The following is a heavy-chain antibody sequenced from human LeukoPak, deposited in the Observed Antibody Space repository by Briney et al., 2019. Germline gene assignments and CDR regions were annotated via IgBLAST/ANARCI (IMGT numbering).Heavy chain of an antibody. D-gene: IGHD2-15*01. CDR3: ARSPVVAATRVNYYYMDV. J-gene: IGHJ6*03. CDR1: GFTFSSYA. CDR2: ISYDGSNK. V-gene: IGHV3-30*04. Sequence: GRSLRLSCAASGFTFSSYAMHWVRQAPGKGLEWVAVISYDGSNKYHADSVKGRFTISRDNSKNTLYLQMNSLRAEDTAVYYCARSPVVAATRVNYYYMDVWGKGTTVTVSS.